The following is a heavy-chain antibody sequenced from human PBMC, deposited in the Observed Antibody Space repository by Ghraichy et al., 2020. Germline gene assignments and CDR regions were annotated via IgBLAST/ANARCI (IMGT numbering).Heavy chain of an antibody. CDR2: IYSGGST. D-gene: IGHD5-24*01. CDR3: ARERRWLHNYYGMDV. V-gene: IGHV3-53*01. Sequence: LSLTCAASGFTVSSNYMSWVRQAPGKGLEWVSVIYSGGSTYYADSVKGRFTISRDNSKNTLYLQMNSLRAEDTAVYYCARERRWLHNYYGMDVWGQGTTVTVSS. J-gene: IGHJ6*02. CDR1: GFTVSSNY.